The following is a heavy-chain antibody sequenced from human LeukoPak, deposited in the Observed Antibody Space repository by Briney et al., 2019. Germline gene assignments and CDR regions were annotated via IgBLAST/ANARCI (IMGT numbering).Heavy chain of an antibody. CDR1: GFTFSSYD. D-gene: IGHD3-22*01. Sequence: GGSLRLSCAASGFTFSSYDMHWVRQATGKGLEWVSAIGTAGDTYYPGSVKGRFTISRDNAKNSLYLQMNSLRAEDTAVYYCARAFYYDIIGGEGMDVWGQGTTVTVSS. J-gene: IGHJ6*02. CDR2: IGTAGDT. V-gene: IGHV3-13*04. CDR3: ARAFYYDIIGGEGMDV.